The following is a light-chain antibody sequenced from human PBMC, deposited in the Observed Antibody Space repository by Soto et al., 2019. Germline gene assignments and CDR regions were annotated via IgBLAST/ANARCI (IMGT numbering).Light chain of an antibody. Sequence: QSALTQPASVSGSPGQSITISCTGTSSDVGSYSLLSWYQHHPGKAPKLIIYEDIKGPSGVSNRFSGSKSGNTASLRTSGLQAEDEADYYCYTYAGGSTYLFGTGTKVTVL. CDR1: SSDVGSYSL. CDR3: YTYAGGSTYL. J-gene: IGLJ1*01. CDR2: EDI. V-gene: IGLV2-23*01.